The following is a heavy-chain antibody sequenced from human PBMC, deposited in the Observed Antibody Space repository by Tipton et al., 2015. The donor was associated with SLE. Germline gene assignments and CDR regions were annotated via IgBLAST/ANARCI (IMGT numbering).Heavy chain of an antibody. CDR3: ARDPRSRYHDY. V-gene: IGHV4-59*12. D-gene: IGHD3-3*01. CDR2: IYYSGST. J-gene: IGHJ4*02. CDR1: GASISSYY. Sequence: TLSLTCTVSGASISSYYWSWIRQPPGKGLEWIGYIYYSGSTIHNPSLKSRVTMSVDTSKNQFSLKLSSVTAADTAVYYCARDPRSRYHDYWGQGTLVIVSS.